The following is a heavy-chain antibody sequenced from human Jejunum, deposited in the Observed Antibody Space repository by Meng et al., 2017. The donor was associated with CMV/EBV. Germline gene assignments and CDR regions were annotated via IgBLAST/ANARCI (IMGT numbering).Heavy chain of an antibody. CDR2: FNPNGDVT. V-gene: IGHV1-46*01. CDR1: GYTFTNYY. Sequence: QVQLVQSGDEVKKPAASVKVSCKASGYTFTNYYMHWVRQAPGQGLQWMGLFNPNGDVTTYSPRFQGRITLTGDTSTSTLYMELSSLTSDDTAVYYCAREMPMTCYFDQWGQGTLVTVSS. J-gene: IGHJ4*03. D-gene: IGHD3-22*01. CDR3: AREMPMTCYFDQ.